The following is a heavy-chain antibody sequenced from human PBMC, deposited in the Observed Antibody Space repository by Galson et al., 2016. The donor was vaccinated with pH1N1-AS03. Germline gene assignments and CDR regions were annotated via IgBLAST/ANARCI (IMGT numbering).Heavy chain of an antibody. V-gene: IGHV3-33*08. J-gene: IGHJ4*02. CDR1: GLTFRDYG. CDR3: ARDRPNYNVYLDH. Sequence: SLRLSCAASGLTFRDYGFHWVRQAPGKGLEWVAVIWYDGSNKNYVDSVKGRFIVSRDNSNDTLYLQMNSLRAEDTAVYYCARDRPNYNVYLDHWGQGILVTVSS. CDR2: IWYDGSNK. D-gene: IGHD5-24*01.